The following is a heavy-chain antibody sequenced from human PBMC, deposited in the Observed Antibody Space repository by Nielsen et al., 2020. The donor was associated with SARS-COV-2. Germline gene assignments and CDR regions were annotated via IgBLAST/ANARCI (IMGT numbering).Heavy chain of an antibody. Sequence: WIRQPPGKGLEWVANIKQDGSEKYYVDSVKGRFTISRDNAKNSLYLQMNSLRAEDTAVYYCARGRESIAALDYWGQGTLVTVSS. J-gene: IGHJ4*02. CDR2: IKQDGSEK. V-gene: IGHV3-7*03. CDR3: ARGRESIAALDY. D-gene: IGHD6-6*01.